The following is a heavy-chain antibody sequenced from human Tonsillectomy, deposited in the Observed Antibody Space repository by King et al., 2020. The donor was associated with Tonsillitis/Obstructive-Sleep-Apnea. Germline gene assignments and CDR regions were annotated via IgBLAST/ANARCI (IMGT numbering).Heavy chain of an antibody. CDR1: GFTFTNYV. Sequence: VQLVETGGGLVTPGGSLRLSCAASGFTFTNYVLNWVRQASGKGLEGVSSISSTSEYIFYADSVRGRFTISRDNAKNSLYIQMNSLRAEDTAVYYCVRDGSSSDFYYYYYMDVWGNGTTVTVS. CDR2: ISSTSEYI. CDR3: VRDGSSSDFYYYYYMDV. D-gene: IGHD6-6*01. V-gene: IGHV3-21*06. J-gene: IGHJ6*03.